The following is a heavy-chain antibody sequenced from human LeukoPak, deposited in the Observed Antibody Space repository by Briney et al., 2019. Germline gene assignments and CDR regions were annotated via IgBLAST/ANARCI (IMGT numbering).Heavy chain of an antibody. D-gene: IGHD2-21*02. CDR2: IWYDGSNE. CDR3: AKEPLCGGDCHRHAFDI. V-gene: IGHV3-33*06. CDR1: GFTFSSYG. Sequence: GRSLRLSCAASGFTFSSYGMHWVRQAPGKGLEWVAVIWYDGSNEYYADSVKGRFTISRDNSKNTLYLQMNSLRAEDTAVYYCAKEPLCGGDCHRHAFDIWGQGTMVTVSS. J-gene: IGHJ3*02.